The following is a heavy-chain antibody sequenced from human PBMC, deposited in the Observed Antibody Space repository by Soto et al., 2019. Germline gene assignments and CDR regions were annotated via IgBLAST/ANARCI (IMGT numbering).Heavy chain of an antibody. CDR1: GFTFSSYA. J-gene: IGHJ4*02. D-gene: IGHD3-3*01. Sequence: GGSLRLSCAASGFTFSSYAMHWVRQAPGKGLEWVAVISYDGSNKYYADSVKGRFTTSRDNSKNTQYLQMNSLRAEDTAVYYCAAFYDFWSGRNIDYWGQGTLVTVSS. CDR3: AAFYDFWSGRNIDY. V-gene: IGHV3-30-3*01. CDR2: ISYDGSNK.